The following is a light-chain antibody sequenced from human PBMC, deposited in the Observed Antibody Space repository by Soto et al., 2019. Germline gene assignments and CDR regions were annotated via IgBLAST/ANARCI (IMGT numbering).Light chain of an antibody. V-gene: IGKV2-28*01. CDR3: MQALQSPLT. Sequence: DIVMTQSPLSLPVTPGEPASISCRSSQSLLHSNGYNYLDWYLQKPGQSPKLLIYLGSNRASGVPDRFSGSASVTDFTLKISRVEAEDVGVYYCMQALQSPLTFGGGTKVEIK. J-gene: IGKJ4*01. CDR1: QSLLHSNGYNY. CDR2: LGS.